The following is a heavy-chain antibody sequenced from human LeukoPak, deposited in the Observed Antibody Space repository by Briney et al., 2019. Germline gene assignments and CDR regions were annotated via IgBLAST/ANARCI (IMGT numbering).Heavy chain of an antibody. Sequence: GAAVKVSFKASGGTFRRYAMSWVRQAPGQGLEWMGGIIPIFGTANYAQKFQGRATITADESTSTAYMELSSLRSEDTAVYYCARQGELGAFDIWGQGTMVTVSS. D-gene: IGHD6-13*01. CDR3: ARQGELGAFDI. J-gene: IGHJ3*02. V-gene: IGHV1-69*13. CDR2: IIPIFGTA. CDR1: GGTFRRYA.